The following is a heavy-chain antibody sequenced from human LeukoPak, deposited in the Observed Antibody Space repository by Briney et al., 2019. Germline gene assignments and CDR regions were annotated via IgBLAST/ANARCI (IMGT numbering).Heavy chain of an antibody. V-gene: IGHV3-21*01. CDR1: GFTFSSYS. J-gene: IGHJ5*02. Sequence: GGSLRLSCAASGFTFSSYSMNWVRQAPGKGLEWVSSISSSSSYIYYADSVKGRFTISRDNAKNSLYLQMNNLRAEDTAVYYCARDLAYYYDSSGYTLPWGQGTLVTVSS. CDR2: ISSSSSYI. D-gene: IGHD3-22*01. CDR3: ARDLAYYYDSSGYTLP.